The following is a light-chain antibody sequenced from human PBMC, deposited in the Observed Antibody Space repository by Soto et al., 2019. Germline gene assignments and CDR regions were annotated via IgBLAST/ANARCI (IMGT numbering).Light chain of an antibody. CDR1: QSISSY. CDR3: QQSYSTPET. Sequence: DIPMTQSPSSLSASVGDRVTITCRASQSISSYLNWYQQKPGKDPKLLIYAASSLQSGVPSRFSGSGSGTDFTLTISSLQPEDFATYSCQQSYSTPETFGPGTKVDIK. V-gene: IGKV1-39*01. CDR2: AAS. J-gene: IGKJ3*01.